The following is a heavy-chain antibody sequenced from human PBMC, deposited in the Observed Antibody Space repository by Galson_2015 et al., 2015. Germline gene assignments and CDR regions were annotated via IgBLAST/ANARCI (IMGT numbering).Heavy chain of an antibody. J-gene: IGHJ5*02. V-gene: IGHV5-51*01. Sequence: QSGAEVKKPGESLKISCKGSGYSITSYWIGWVRQMPGKGLEWMGIIYPGDSDTRYSPSFQGQVTISADKSISTAYLQWSSLKASDTAMYYCARLMSMVRGAIRSWFDPWGQGTLVTVSS. CDR3: ARLMSMVRGAIRSWFDP. D-gene: IGHD3-10*01. CDR2: IYPGDSDT. CDR1: GYSITSYW.